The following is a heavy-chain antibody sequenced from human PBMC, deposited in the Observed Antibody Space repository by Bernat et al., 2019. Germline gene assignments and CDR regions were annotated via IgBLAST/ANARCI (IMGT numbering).Heavy chain of an antibody. CDR3: ARAASDALGDFQH. J-gene: IGHJ1*01. Sequence: QVQLVQSGAEVKKPGASVKVSCKASGYTFTSYYMHWVRQAPGQGLEWMAWINPNSGGTKYAQRFQGWVTMTRDTSISTAYMELSRVTSDDTAVYYCARAASDALGDFQHWGQGTLLTVSS. CDR2: INPNSGGT. D-gene: IGHD3-16*01. CDR1: GYTFTSYY. V-gene: IGHV1-2*04.